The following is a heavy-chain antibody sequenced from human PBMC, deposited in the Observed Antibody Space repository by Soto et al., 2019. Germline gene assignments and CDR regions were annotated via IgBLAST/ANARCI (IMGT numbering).Heavy chain of an antibody. D-gene: IGHD1-26*01. J-gene: IGHJ4*02. CDR1: GFTFRSYW. Sequence: GGSLRLSCAASGFTFRSYWMQWVRQAPGKGLVWVSWINSDGSSTSYADSVKGRFTISRDNAKNTLYLQMNSLRAEDTAVYYCAKEGGLSGSYYISSSYYFDYWGQGTLVTVSS. V-gene: IGHV3-74*01. CDR3: AKEGGLSGSYYISSSYYFDY. CDR2: INSDGSST.